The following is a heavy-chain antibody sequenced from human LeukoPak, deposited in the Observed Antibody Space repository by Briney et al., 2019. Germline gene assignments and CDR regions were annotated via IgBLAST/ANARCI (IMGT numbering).Heavy chain of an antibody. J-gene: IGHJ4*02. CDR3: AKDLGRYRNNYFDY. D-gene: IGHD1-26*01. CDR2: ISGSGGGT. Sequence: GGSLRLPCAASGFTFNSYAMSWVRQAPEKGLEWVATISGSGGGTYYADSVKGRFTISRDDSKNTLYLQMNSLRAEDTAVYYCAKDLGRYRNNYFDYWGQGTLVTVSS. CDR1: GFTFNSYA. V-gene: IGHV3-23*01.